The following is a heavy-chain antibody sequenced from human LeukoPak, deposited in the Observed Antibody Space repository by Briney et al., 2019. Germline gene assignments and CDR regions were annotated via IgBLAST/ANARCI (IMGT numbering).Heavy chain of an antibody. J-gene: IGHJ4*02. CDR2: IKSDGSST. Sequence: GGSLRLSCAASGFIFSDYWMHWVRHGPGKGLVWVSRIKSDGSSTSYAESVKGRFTISRDNAKNTVYVHMNSLRDEDTVVYYCARGGRYAYFLDYWGQGTLVTVSS. D-gene: IGHD3-16*01. CDR3: ARGGRYAYFLDY. CDR1: GFIFSDYW. V-gene: IGHV3-74*01.